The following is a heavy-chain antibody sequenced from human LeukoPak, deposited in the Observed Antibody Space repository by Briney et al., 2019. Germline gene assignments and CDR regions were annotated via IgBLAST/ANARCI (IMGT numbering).Heavy chain of an antibody. Sequence: GGSLRLSCAASGFTFSSYWMSWVRRAPGKGLEWVANIKQDGSEKYYVDSVKGRFTISRDNAKNSLYLQMNSLRAEDTAVYYCARACSGSWFDYWGQGTLVTVSS. CDR1: GFTFSSYW. J-gene: IGHJ4*02. CDR2: IKQDGSEK. D-gene: IGHD1-26*01. V-gene: IGHV3-7*04. CDR3: ARACSGSWFDY.